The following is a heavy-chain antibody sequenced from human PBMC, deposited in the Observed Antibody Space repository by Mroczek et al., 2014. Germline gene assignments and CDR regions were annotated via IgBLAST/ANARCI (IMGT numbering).Heavy chain of an antibody. Sequence: QVQLQESGPGLVKPSETLSLTCTVSGGSISSYYWSWIRQPAGKGLEWIGRIYTSGSTNYNPSLKSRVTMSVDTSKNQFSLKLSSVTAADTAVYYCARVAPHLKYYYDSSGLHAFDIWGQGTMVTVSS. CDR3: ARVAPHLKYYYDSSGLHAFDI. J-gene: IGHJ3*02. CDR1: GGSISSYY. CDR2: IYTSGST. V-gene: IGHV4-4*07. D-gene: IGHD3-22*01.